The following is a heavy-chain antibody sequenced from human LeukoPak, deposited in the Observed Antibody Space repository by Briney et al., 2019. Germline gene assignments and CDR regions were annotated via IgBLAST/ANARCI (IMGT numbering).Heavy chain of an antibody. CDR2: ISAYNGNT. CDR1: GYTFTSYG. V-gene: IGHV1-18*01. J-gene: IGHJ6*02. Sequence: ASGTVSCKAAGYTFTSYGISWVRQAPGQGREWMGWISAYNGNTKYAQKLQGRVTMTTDTSTSTAYMELRSLRSDDTAVYYCARESPFSSSATEDYYYGMDVWGQGTTVTVSS. CDR3: ARESPFSSSATEDYYYGMDV. D-gene: IGHD6-6*01.